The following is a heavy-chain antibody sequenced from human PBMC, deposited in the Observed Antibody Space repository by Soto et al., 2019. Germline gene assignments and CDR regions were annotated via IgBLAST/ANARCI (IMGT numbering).Heavy chain of an antibody. J-gene: IGHJ5*02. CDR1: GGSISSYY. V-gene: IGHV4-59*01. D-gene: IGHD4-17*01. CDR2: IYYSGST. Sequence: PSETLSLTCTVSGGSISSYYWSWIRQPPGKGLEWIGYIYYSGSTNYNPSLKSRVTISVDTSKNQFSLKLSSVTAADTAVYYCAREGLRGGWFDPWGQGTLVTVSS. CDR3: AREGLRGGWFDP.